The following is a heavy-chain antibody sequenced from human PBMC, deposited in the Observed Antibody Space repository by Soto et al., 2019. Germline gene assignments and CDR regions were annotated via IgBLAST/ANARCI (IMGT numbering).Heavy chain of an antibody. CDR1: GESLRGYY. CDR3: ARGYPRSILSTSLTTSYWFDS. V-gene: IGHV4-34*04. Sequence: QVQLQQWGTGLLKPSETLSLHCAVYGESLRGYYWSWIRQTPALGLEWIGEINHRGTTKHDSSLKSRAIIFTDTSKNQVSLRLNYVTAADTAVYYCARGYPRSILSTSLTTSYWFDSWGQGTLVTVSS. J-gene: IGHJ5*01. CDR2: INHRGTT. D-gene: IGHD2-21*01.